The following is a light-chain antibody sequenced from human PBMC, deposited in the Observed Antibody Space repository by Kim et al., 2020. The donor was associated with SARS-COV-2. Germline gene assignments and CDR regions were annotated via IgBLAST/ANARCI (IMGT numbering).Light chain of an antibody. J-gene: IGLJ3*02. V-gene: IGLV1-51*01. CDR3: ATWDSSLNVGV. CDR2: DNN. Sequence: GQKVTISCSGSTSNIGNKYVAWYQQLPGTAPNLLISDNNKRTSVIPGQLSGAKSGTSAALDITGLQIGDKADYYCATWDSSLNVGVFSAGTQLTV. CDR1: TSNIGNKY.